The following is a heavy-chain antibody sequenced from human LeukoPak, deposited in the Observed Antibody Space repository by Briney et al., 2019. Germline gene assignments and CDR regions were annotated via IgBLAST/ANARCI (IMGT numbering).Heavy chain of an antibody. D-gene: IGHD6-13*01. J-gene: IGHJ3*02. CDR3: ARAGGSSWYGDAFDI. V-gene: IGHV4-59*12. Sequence: SETLSLTCTVSGGSISSYYWSWIRQPPGKGLEWIGYIYHSGSTYYNPSLKSRVTISVDRSKNQFSLKLSSVTAADTAVYYCARAGGSSWYGDAFDIWGQGTMVTVSS. CDR1: GGSISSYY. CDR2: IYHSGST.